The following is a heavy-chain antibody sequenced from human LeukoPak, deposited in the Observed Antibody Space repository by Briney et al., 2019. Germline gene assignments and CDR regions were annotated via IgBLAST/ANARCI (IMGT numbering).Heavy chain of an antibody. Sequence: GASVKVSCKASGYTFTSYDINWVRQATGQGLEWMGWMNPNSGNTGYAQKFQGRVTMTRNTSISTAYMELSSLRSEDTAVYYCARSHDFWSGFNYYYYGMDVWGQGTTVTVSS. D-gene: IGHD3-3*01. V-gene: IGHV1-8*01. CDR1: GYTFTSYD. CDR2: MNPNSGNT. CDR3: ARSHDFWSGFNYYYYGMDV. J-gene: IGHJ6*02.